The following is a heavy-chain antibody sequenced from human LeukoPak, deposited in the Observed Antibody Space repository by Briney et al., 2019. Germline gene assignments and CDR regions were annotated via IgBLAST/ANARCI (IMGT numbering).Heavy chain of an antibody. D-gene: IGHD2-2*01. J-gene: IGHJ6*03. V-gene: IGHV1-69*05. Sequence: ASVKVSCKASGGTFSSYAISWVRQAPGQGLEWMGGIIPIFGTANYAQKFQGRVTITTDESTSTAYMELSSLRSEDTAVYYCARGDIVVVPAAKYYYYYMDVWGKGTTVTVSS. CDR3: ARGDIVVVPAAKYYYYYMDV. CDR1: GGTFSSYA. CDR2: IIPIFGTA.